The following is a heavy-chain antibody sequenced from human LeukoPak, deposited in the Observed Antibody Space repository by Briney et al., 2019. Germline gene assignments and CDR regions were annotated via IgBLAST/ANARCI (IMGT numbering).Heavy chain of an antibody. V-gene: IGHV4-31*03. CDR3: ARYCSSTNCYKGGFDP. CDR1: GGSISSGGYY. Sequence: PSQTLSLTCTVSGGSISSGGYYWSWIRQHPGKGLEWIGYIYYSGSTYSNPSLKNRVTISVDTSKNQFSLNLNSVTAADTAVYYCARYCSSTNCYKGGFDPWGQGTLVTVSS. J-gene: IGHJ5*02. D-gene: IGHD2-2*02. CDR2: IYYSGST.